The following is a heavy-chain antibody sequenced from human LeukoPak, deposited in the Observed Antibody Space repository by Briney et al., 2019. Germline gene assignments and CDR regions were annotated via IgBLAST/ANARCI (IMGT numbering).Heavy chain of an antibody. CDR1: GGSFSGYY. CDR3: ARGLSAAPPGRY. Sequence: SETLSLTCAVYGGSFSGYYWSWIRRPPGKGLEWIGEIDHSGSTNYNPSLKSRVTISVDTSKNQFSLKLSSVTAADTAVYYCARGLSAAPPGRYWGQGTLVTVSS. V-gene: IGHV4-34*01. D-gene: IGHD6-13*01. CDR2: IDHSGST. J-gene: IGHJ4*02.